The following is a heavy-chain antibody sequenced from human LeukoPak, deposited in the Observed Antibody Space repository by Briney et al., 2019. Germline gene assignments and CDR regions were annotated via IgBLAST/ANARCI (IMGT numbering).Heavy chain of an antibody. Sequence: ASVKVSCKASGYTFTGYYMHWVRQAPGQGLEWMGWINPNSGGTNYAQKFQGRVTMTRDTSISTAYMELRSLRSDDTAVYYCARDDYDILTGPPAYYYMDVWGKGTTVTVSS. V-gene: IGHV1-2*02. D-gene: IGHD3-9*01. CDR3: ARDDYDILTGPPAYYYMDV. CDR2: INPNSGGT. CDR1: GYTFTGYY. J-gene: IGHJ6*03.